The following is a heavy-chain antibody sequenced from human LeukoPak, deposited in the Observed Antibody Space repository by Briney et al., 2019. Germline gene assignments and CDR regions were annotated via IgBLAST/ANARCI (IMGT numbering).Heavy chain of an antibody. V-gene: IGHV3-30*18. CDR3: AKLEVADDFDY. Sequence: GGSLRLSCAASGFTFSSYAMHWVRQAPGKGLEWVAVISYDGSNKYYADSVKGRFTISRDNSKNTLYLQMNSLRAEDTAVYYCAKLEVADDFDYWGQGTLVTVSS. CDR1: GFTFSSYA. J-gene: IGHJ4*02. CDR2: ISYDGSNK. D-gene: IGHD6-19*01.